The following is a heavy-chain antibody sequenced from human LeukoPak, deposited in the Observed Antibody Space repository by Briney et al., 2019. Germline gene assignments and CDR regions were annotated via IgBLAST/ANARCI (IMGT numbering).Heavy chain of an antibody. D-gene: IGHD5-12*01. CDR1: GGSISSSSYY. CDR2: IYYSGST. J-gene: IGHJ3*02. Sequence: SETLSLTCTVSGGSISSSSYYWGWIRQPPGKGLEWIGSIYYSGSTYYNPSLKSRVTISVDTSKNQFSLKLSSVTAADTAVYYCARDPPRGWLRSPRVGAFDIWGQGTMVTVSS. CDR3: ARDPPRGWLRSPRVGAFDI. V-gene: IGHV4-39*07.